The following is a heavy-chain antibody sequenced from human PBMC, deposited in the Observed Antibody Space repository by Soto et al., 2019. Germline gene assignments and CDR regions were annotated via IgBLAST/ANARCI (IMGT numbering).Heavy chain of an antibody. Sequence: ASVKVSCKASGYTFTSYGISWVRQAPGQGLEWMGWISPNNGNTNYAQKFQGWVTMTRDMSISTAYMELSRLRSDDTAVYYCARSRTTVTTYDYWGQGTLVTVSS. CDR3: ARSRTTVTTYDY. CDR2: ISPNNGNT. J-gene: IGHJ4*02. CDR1: GYTFTSYG. D-gene: IGHD4-4*01. V-gene: IGHV1-18*01.